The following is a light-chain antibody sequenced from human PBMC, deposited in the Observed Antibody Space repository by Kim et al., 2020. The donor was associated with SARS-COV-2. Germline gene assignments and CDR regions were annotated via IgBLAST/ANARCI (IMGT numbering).Light chain of an antibody. CDR3: SSYGIRSTHV. J-gene: IGLJ3*02. CDR2: DVN. CDR1: SSDIGGHNY. V-gene: IGLV2-14*03. Sequence: QSVLTQPASASGSPGQSITISCAGTSSDIGGHNYVSWHQQNPGKAPKLIIFDVNKRPSGVSDRFSGSKSGNTASLTISRLQADDEADYYCSSYGIRSTHVFGWGTKLTVL.